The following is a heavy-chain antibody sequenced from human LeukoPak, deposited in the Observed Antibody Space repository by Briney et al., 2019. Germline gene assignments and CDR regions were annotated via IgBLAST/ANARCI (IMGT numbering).Heavy chain of an antibody. Sequence: SETLSLTCTVSGGSISSYYWSWIRQPAGKGLEWIGRMFISGSTNYNPSLKSRVTMSVDTSKNQFSLKLSSVTAADTAVYYCARRAVAGGSPVFDYWGQGTLVTVSS. CDR2: MFISGST. D-gene: IGHD6-19*01. CDR3: ARRAVAGGSPVFDY. J-gene: IGHJ4*02. CDR1: GGSISSYY. V-gene: IGHV4-4*07.